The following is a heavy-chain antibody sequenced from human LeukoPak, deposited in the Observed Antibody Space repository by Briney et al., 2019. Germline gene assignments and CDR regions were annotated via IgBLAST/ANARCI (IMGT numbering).Heavy chain of an antibody. J-gene: IGHJ4*02. CDR2: INPNSSGT. CDR3: AREKVYYDSSGPGY. CDR1: GYTFTGYY. Sequence: ASVKVSCKASGYTFTGYYMHWVRQAPGQGLEWIGWINPNSSGTNYAQKFQGRVTMTRDTSISTAYMELSRLRSDDTAVYYCAREKVYYDSSGPGYWGQGTLVTVSS. V-gene: IGHV1-2*02. D-gene: IGHD3-22*01.